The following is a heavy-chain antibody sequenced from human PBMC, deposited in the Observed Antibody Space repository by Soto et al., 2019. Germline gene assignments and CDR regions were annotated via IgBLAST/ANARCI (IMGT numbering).Heavy chain of an antibody. CDR3: ARAWYYYDSSGYPDDY. CDR2: ISAYNGNT. J-gene: IGHJ4*02. D-gene: IGHD3-22*01. V-gene: IGHV1-18*01. Sequence: ASVKVSCKASGYTFTRYGISWVRQAPGQGLEWMGWISAYNGNTNYAQKLQGRVTMTTDTSTSTSYMELRSLRSDDTAVYYCARAWYYYDSSGYPDDYWGQGTLVTVSS. CDR1: GYTFTRYG.